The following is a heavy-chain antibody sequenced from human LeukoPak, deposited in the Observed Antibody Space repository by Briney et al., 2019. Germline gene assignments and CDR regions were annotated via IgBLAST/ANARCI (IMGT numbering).Heavy chain of an antibody. J-gene: IGHJ5*02. CDR2: ISAYNGNT. CDR3: ARDPRGYYYGSGSSNWFDP. Sequence: ASVKVSCKASGYTFTSYGISWVRQAPGQGLEWMGWISAYNGNTNYAQKLQGRVTMTTDTSTSTAYMGLRSLRSDDTAVYYCARDPRGYYYGSGSSNWFDPWGQGTLVTVSS. CDR1: GYTFTSYG. V-gene: IGHV1-18*01. D-gene: IGHD3-10*01.